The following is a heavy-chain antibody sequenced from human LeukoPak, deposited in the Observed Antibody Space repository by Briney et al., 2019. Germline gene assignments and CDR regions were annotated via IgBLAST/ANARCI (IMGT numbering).Heavy chain of an antibody. Sequence: GASVKVSCKASGYTFTSYGISWVRQAPGQGLEWMGWISAYNGNTTYAQKLQGRVTMTTDTSTTTAYMELRSLRSDDTAVYYCARDDVVVPAADWFDPWGQGTLVTVSS. CDR2: ISAYNGNT. J-gene: IGHJ5*02. CDR1: GYTFTSYG. D-gene: IGHD2-2*01. V-gene: IGHV1-18*01. CDR3: ARDDVVVPAADWFDP.